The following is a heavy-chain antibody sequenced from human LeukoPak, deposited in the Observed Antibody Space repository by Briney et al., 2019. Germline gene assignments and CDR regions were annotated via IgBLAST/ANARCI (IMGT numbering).Heavy chain of an antibody. V-gene: IGHV1-2*02. CDR3: AVSLTIVAMPAYDY. J-gene: IGHJ4*02. CDR2: INPNSGGT. CDR1: GYTFTGYY. Sequence: ASVKVSCKASGYTFTGYYMPWARQAPGQGLEWMGWINPNSGGTNYAQRFQGRVTMTRDTSISTVYMELSRLRSDDTAVYYCAVSLTIVAMPAYDYWCQGSLVTVSS. D-gene: IGHD3-3*01.